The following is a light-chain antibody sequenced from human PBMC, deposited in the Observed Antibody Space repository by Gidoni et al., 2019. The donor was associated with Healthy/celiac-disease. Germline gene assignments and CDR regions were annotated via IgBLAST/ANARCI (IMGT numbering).Light chain of an antibody. J-gene: IGKJ4*01. CDR3: QQYNNWPLT. CDR1: QSVSSN. Sequence: IVMTQSPATLSVSPGERATLACRASQSVSSNLAWYQQKPGQAPRLLIYGASTRATGIPARFSCSGSGTEFTLTISSLQSEDFAVYYCQQYNNWPLTFGGGTKVEIK. CDR2: GAS. V-gene: IGKV3-15*01.